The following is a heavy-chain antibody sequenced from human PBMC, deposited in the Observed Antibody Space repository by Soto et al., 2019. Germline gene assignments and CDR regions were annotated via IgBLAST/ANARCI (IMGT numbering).Heavy chain of an antibody. D-gene: IGHD1-1*01. Sequence: GGSLRLSCAASGFTFRSYAMSWVRQAPGKGLEWVSAISGSSGSTYYADSVKGRFTISRDNSKNTLYLQMKSLRAEDTAVYYCAKCTYTDYYYYMDVWGKGTTVTVSS. CDR1: GFTFRSYA. V-gene: IGHV3-23*01. CDR3: AKCTYTDYYYYMDV. J-gene: IGHJ6*03. CDR2: ISGSSGST.